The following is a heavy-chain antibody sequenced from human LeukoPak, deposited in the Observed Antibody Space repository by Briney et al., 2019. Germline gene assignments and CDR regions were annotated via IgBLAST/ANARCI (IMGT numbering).Heavy chain of an antibody. CDR1: GFTFSRYW. CDR2: IKQDGSEK. J-gene: IGHJ4*02. V-gene: IGHV3-7*03. CDR3: ARARSYYDSSDYYYVY. Sequence: GGSLRLSCVGSGFTFSRYWLNWVRQAPGKGLEWVANIKQDGSEKYYVDSVKGRFTISRDNAKNSLYLQMNSLRAEDTAVYYCARARSYYDSSDYYYVYWGQGTLVTVSS. D-gene: IGHD3-22*01.